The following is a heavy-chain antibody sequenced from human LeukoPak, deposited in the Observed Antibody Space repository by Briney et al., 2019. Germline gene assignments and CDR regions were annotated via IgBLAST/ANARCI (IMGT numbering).Heavy chain of an antibody. CDR2: ISDYNGNT. CDR3: ARGPAGLHPYCSGGSCPHYFDY. CDR1: GYTFTSYG. J-gene: IGHJ4*02. V-gene: IGHV1-18*01. Sequence: ASVKVSCKASGYTFTSYGISWVRQAPGQGLEWMGWISDYNGNTNYAQKFQGRVIVTTDTSTSTAYMELRSLRSDDTAVYYCARGPAGLHPYCSGGSCPHYFDYWGQGTLVTVSS. D-gene: IGHD2-15*01.